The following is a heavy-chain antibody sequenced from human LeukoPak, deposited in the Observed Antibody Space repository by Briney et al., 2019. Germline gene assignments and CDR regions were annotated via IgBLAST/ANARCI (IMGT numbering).Heavy chain of an antibody. Sequence: PGGSLRLSCAASGFTFSSYAMHWVRQAPGKGLEWVAVISYDGSNKYYADSVKGRFTISRDNSKNTLYLQMNSLRAEDTAVYYCVRDHPRDGYSYWYFDLWGRGTLVTVSS. J-gene: IGHJ2*01. CDR1: GFTFSSYA. CDR2: ISYDGSNK. D-gene: IGHD4-4*01. CDR3: VRDHPRDGYSYWYFDL. V-gene: IGHV3-30-3*01.